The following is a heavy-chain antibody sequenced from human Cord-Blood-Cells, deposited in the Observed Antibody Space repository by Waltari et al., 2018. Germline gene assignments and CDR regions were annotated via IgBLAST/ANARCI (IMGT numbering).Heavy chain of an antibody. Sequence: QVQLVQSGAEVKKPGASVKASCKAAGYHFTSHDINWVRKTPEQGLEWMGWMNPNSGNTGYAQKFQGRVTITRNTSISTAYMELSSLRSEDTAVYYCARVKAARVWYFDLWGRGTLVTVSS. CDR1: GYHFTSHD. CDR3: ARVKAARVWYFDL. V-gene: IGHV1-8*03. J-gene: IGHJ2*01. CDR2: MNPNSGNT. D-gene: IGHD6-6*01.